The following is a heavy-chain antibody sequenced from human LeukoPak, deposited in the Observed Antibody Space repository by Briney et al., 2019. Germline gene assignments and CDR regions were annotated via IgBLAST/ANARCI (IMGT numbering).Heavy chain of an antibody. Sequence: GGSLRLSCAASGFTFSNYTMSWVRQAPGKGLEWVSAISGSGGSTYSADSVKGRFSISRDSSKNTLYLQMNSLRAEDTAIYHCAKDVGYYYDSSGYYYFDYWGQGTLVTVSS. CDR3: AKDVGYYYDSSGYYYFDY. CDR2: ISGSGGST. V-gene: IGHV3-23*01. J-gene: IGHJ4*02. D-gene: IGHD3-22*01. CDR1: GFTFSNYT.